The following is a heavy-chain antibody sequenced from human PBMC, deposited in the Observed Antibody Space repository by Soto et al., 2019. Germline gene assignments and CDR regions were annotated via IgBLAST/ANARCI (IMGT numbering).Heavy chain of an antibody. V-gene: IGHV3-73*01. Sequence: EVQLVESGGGLVQPGGSLKLSCAVSGFTFSGSAMHWVRQASGKGLEWVGRIRSKSNSYATAYAASVKGRFTISRDDSKNTSYLQMNSLKTEDTAVYYCTRGYGDYVRDYCGQGILVPVSS. CDR2: IRSKSNSYAT. CDR1: GFTFSGSA. J-gene: IGHJ4*02. CDR3: TRGYGDYVRDY. D-gene: IGHD4-17*01.